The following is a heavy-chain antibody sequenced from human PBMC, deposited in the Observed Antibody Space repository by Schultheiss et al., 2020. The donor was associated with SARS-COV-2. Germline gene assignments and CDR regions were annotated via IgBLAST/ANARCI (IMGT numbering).Heavy chain of an antibody. D-gene: IGHD2/OR15-2a*01. V-gene: IGHV3-74*01. Sequence: ETLSLTCAASGFTFSSYWMHWVRQAPGKGLVWVSRINSDGSSTSYADSVKGRFTISRDNAKNTLYLQMNSLRAEDTAVYYCARAEYDAFDIWGQGTMVTVSS. CDR1: GFTFSSYW. CDR3: ARAEYDAFDI. J-gene: IGHJ3*02. CDR2: INSDGSST.